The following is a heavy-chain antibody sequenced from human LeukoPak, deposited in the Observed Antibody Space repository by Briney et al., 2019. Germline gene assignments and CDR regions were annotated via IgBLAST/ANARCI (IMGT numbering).Heavy chain of an antibody. CDR3: ARATIGADSYYYYMDV. V-gene: IGHV3-7*04. Sequence: GSLRLSCAASGFTFSSYWMSWGRQAPGKGLEQEASINQDGSEKFYVDAGKGRFTISRDNAQNQLYLQMNTLRAEDTAVYYCARATIGADSYYYYMDVWGKGTTVTVSS. CDR1: GFTFSSYW. D-gene: IGHD3-9*01. CDR2: INQDGSEK. J-gene: IGHJ6*03.